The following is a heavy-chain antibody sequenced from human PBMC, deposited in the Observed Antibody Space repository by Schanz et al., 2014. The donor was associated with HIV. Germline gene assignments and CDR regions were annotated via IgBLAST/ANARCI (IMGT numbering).Heavy chain of an antibody. V-gene: IGHV3-21*06. CDR3: ARSPSYGMDV. CDR2: ITGSSDHT. CDR1: GFTFSTHW. Sequence: VQLVESGGGVVQPGRSLRLSCAASGFTFSTHWMNWVRQAPGKGLEWVSTITGSSDHTFYADSLKGRFTISRDNSKNTVYLQMYSLRAEDTAVYYCARSPSYGMDVWGQGTTVTVSS. J-gene: IGHJ6*02.